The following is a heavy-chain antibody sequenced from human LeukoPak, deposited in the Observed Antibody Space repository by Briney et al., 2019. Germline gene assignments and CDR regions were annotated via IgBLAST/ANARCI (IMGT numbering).Heavy chain of an antibody. J-gene: IGHJ4*02. CDR3: ARGLPVAGFTDY. D-gene: IGHD6-19*01. CDR2: IYYSGST. CDR1: GGSISSYY. Sequence: SETLSLTCTVSGGSISSYYWSWIRQPPGKGLEWIGYIYYSGSTNYNPSLKSRATISVDTSKNQFSLKLSSVIAADTAVYYCARGLPVAGFTDYWAREPWSPSPQ. V-gene: IGHV4-59*01.